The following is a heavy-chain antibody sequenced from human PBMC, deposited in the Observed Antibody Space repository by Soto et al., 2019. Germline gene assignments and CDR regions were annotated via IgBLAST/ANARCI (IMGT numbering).Heavy chain of an antibody. V-gene: IGHV4-30-4*01. D-gene: IGHD6-19*01. CDR2: IYHTGTT. Sequence: SETLSLTCTVPGGSISSVDYFWSWIRQPPGKGLEWIGFIYHTGTTYYNPSLRSRVNISIDTSKSQFSLKLNSVAAADTAVYYCARVMAALQNWLDPWGQGTLVTVSS. J-gene: IGHJ5*02. CDR1: GGSISSVDYF. CDR3: ARVMAALQNWLDP.